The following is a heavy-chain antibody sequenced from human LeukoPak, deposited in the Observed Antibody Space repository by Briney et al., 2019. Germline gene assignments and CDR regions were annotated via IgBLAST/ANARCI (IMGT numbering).Heavy chain of an antibody. CDR2: ISWSSGSL. V-gene: IGHV3-9*01. CDR3: ATSDIVATGVFDY. CDR1: GFTFDDYA. Sequence: GGSLRLSCTASGFTFDDYAMHWVRQAPGKGLEWVSGISWSSGSLGYADSVKGRFIISRDNSKNTLYLQMNSLRAEDTAVYYCATSDIVATGVFDYWGQGTLVTVSS. D-gene: IGHD5-12*01. J-gene: IGHJ4*02.